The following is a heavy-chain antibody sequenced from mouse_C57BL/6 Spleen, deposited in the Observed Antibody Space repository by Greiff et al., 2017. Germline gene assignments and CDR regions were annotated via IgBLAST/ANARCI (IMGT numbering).Heavy chain of an antibody. CDR3: ARVGYYWYFDV. D-gene: IGHD6-1*01. J-gene: IGHJ1*03. V-gene: IGHV1-61*01. CDR2: IYPSDSET. Sequence: QVQLQQSGAELVRPGSSVKLSCKASGYTFTSYWMDWVKQRPGQGLEWIGNIYPSDSETHYNQKFKDKATLTVDKSSSTAYMQLSSLTSEDSAVYYCARVGYYWYFDVWGTGTTVTVSS. CDR1: GYTFTSYW.